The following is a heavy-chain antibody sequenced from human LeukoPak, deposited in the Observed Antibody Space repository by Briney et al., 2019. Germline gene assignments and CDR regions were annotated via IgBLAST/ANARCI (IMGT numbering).Heavy chain of an antibody. V-gene: IGHV3-66*01. CDR2: IYSGGST. CDR3: AKYSGDYFGDY. CDR1: GLTVSRNY. J-gene: IGHJ4*02. D-gene: IGHD1-26*01. Sequence: GGSLRLSCAASGLTVSRNYMNWVRQAPGMGLEWVAVIYSGGSTYYADSVKDRFTISRDNSKNTLYLQMNSLRVEDTAIYYCAKYSGDYFGDYWGQGNLVTVSS.